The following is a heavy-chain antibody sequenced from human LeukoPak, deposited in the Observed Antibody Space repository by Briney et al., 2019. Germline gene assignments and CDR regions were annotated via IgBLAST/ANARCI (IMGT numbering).Heavy chain of an antibody. D-gene: IGHD3-22*01. CDR1: GFTFSSYA. J-gene: IGHJ4*02. Sequence: GGSLRLSCAASGFTFSSYAMGWVRQAPGKGLEWVSTISGSGASTYYADSVKGRFTISRDNSKNTLYLQMDSLRAEDTAVYYCAKQPGSVVDSSGSLSRHWGQGTLVTVSS. CDR3: AKQPGSVVDSSGSLSRH. V-gene: IGHV3-23*01. CDR2: ISGSGAST.